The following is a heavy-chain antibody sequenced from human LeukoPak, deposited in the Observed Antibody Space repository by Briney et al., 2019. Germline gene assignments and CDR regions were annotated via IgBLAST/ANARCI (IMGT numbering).Heavy chain of an antibody. CDR3: ARDPLEWERSPGSVFDY. Sequence: SVKVSCKASGGTFSSYAISWVRQAPGQGLEWMGRIIPILGIANYAQKFQGRVTITADKSTSTAYMELSSLRSEDTAVYYCARDPLEWERSPGSVFDYWGQGTLVTVSS. CDR1: GGTFSSYA. D-gene: IGHD1-26*01. CDR2: IIPILGIA. J-gene: IGHJ4*02. V-gene: IGHV1-69*04.